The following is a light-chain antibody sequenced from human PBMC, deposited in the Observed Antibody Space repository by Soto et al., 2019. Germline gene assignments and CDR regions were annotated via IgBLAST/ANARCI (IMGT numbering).Light chain of an antibody. Sequence: QSALTQPASVSGSPGQSITISCAGTSSDVGGYNYVSWYQQHPGKAPKLIISEVSYRPSGVPNRFSGSKSGNTASLTISGLQAEDEADYYCSSYSSSSTLCGFGTGTKLTV. V-gene: IGLV2-14*01. CDR2: EVS. CDR1: SSDVGGYNY. J-gene: IGLJ1*01. CDR3: SSYSSSSTLCG.